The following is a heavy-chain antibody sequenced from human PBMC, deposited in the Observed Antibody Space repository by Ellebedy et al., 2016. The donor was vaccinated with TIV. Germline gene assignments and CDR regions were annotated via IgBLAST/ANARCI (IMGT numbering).Heavy chain of an antibody. J-gene: IGHJ3*02. CDR3: ATDGSYGDYLSPAHASVM. Sequence: GESLKISCAASGFSFRSYWMTWVRQAPGRGLEWVANINQDATKTFYVDSVEGRFTISRDNAKKSLFLQMNSLRAEDTAVYYCATDGSYGDYLSPAHASVMWGQGTLVSVSS. V-gene: IGHV3-7*01. CDR1: GFSFRSYW. D-gene: IGHD4-17*01. CDR2: INQDATKT.